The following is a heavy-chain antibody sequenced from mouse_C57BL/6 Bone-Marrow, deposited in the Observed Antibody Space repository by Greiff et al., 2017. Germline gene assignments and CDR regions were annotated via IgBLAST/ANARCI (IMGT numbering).Heavy chain of an antibody. D-gene: IGHD2-5*01. CDR2: IWSGGST. CDR1: GFSFTSYG. Sequence: QVQLQQSGPGLVQPSQSLSITCTVSGFSFTSYGVHWVRQSPGKGLEWLGVIWSGGSTDNNAAFISSMSISNDTSKSHVFFKMNSLQADDTAIYYCARVDYSNYDAMDYWGQGTSVTVSS. J-gene: IGHJ4*01. V-gene: IGHV2-2*01. CDR3: ARVDYSNYDAMDY.